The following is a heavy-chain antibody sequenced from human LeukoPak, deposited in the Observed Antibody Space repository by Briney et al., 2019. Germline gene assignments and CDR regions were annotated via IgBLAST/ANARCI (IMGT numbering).Heavy chain of an antibody. Sequence: SVKVSCKASGGTFSSYAISWVRQAPGQGLEWMGGIIPIFGTANYAQKFQGRVTITADKSTSTAYMELSSLRSDDTAVYYCAVNYVYGDHAHRNPGAYYYMDVWGKGTTVTVSS. V-gene: IGHV1-69*06. CDR3: AVNYVYGDHAHRNPGAYYYMDV. CDR2: IIPIFGTA. J-gene: IGHJ6*03. CDR1: GGTFSSYA. D-gene: IGHD4/OR15-4a*01.